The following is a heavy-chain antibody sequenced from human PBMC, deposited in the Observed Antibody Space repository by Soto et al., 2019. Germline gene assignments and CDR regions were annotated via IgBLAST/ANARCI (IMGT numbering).Heavy chain of an antibody. V-gene: IGHV3-23*01. D-gene: IGHD6-6*01. CDR2: IGGSGGTT. CDR3: AKGVAVGFHFGSSTDRGFDP. CDR1: GFTFSNYA. J-gene: IGHJ5*02. Sequence: EVQLLESGGGLVQPGGSLRLSCAASGFTFSNYAMSWVRQAPGKGLEWVSIIGGSGGTTYHADSVKDRFTISRDNSKNTLFLQMNSLRAEDTAVYYCAKGVAVGFHFGSSTDRGFDPWGQGTLVTVSS.